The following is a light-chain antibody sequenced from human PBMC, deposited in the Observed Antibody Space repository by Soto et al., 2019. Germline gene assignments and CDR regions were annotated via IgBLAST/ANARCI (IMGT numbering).Light chain of an antibody. V-gene: IGLV4-69*01. Sequence: QPVLTQSPSASTSLGASVKLTCALSRGHSSYAIAWHQQQPEKGPRYLMKLNSDGSHSKGDGIPDRFSGSSSGAERYLTISSLQSEDEADYYCQTWGTGTRGVFGGGTKLTVL. CDR1: RGHSSYA. J-gene: IGLJ3*02. CDR3: QTWGTGTRGV. CDR2: LNSDGSH.